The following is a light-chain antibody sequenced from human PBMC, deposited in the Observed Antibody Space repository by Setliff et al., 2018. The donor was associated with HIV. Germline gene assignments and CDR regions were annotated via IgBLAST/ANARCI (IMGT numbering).Light chain of an antibody. V-gene: IGLV1-40*01. CDR3: SSYTSSTPLYV. CDR1: SSNIGAAYD. Sequence: QSVLTQPPSVSGAPGQRVTISCTGSSSNIGAAYDVHWYQQVPGTAPKLLIYANTNRPSGVSNRFSGSKSGNTASLTISGLQAEDEADYYCSSYTSSTPLYVFATGTKVTVL. J-gene: IGLJ1*01. CDR2: ANT.